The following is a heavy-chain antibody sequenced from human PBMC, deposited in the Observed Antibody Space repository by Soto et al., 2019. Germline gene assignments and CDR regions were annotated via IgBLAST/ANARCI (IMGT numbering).Heavy chain of an antibody. J-gene: IGHJ4*02. CDR3: DSAVAGTFH. Sequence: GGSLRLSCAASGFTVSSNYMSWVRQAPGKGLEWVSVIYSGGTTYYADSVKGGFTISRDNSKNTLYLQMNSLRAEDTAVYYCDSAVAGTFHWGQGTLVTVSS. CDR2: IYSGGTT. CDR1: GFTVSSNY. D-gene: IGHD6-19*01. V-gene: IGHV3-66*01.